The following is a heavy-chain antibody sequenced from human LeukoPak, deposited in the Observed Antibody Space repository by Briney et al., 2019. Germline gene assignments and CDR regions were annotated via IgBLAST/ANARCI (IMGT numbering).Heavy chain of an antibody. V-gene: IGHV3-30*04. CDR1: GFTFSSYA. CDR3: ARDNYCSGGSCSYYFDY. D-gene: IGHD2-15*01. Sequence: GGSLRLSCAASGFTFSSYAMHWVRQAPGKGLEWVAVISYDGSNKYYADSVKGRFTISRDNSKNTLYLQMNSLRAEDTAVYYCARDNYCSGGSCSYYFDYWGQGTLVTVSS. J-gene: IGHJ4*02. CDR2: ISYDGSNK.